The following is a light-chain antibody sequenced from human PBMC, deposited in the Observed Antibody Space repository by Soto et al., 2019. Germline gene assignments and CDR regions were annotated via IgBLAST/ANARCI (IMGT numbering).Light chain of an antibody. CDR2: DAS. J-gene: IGKJ3*01. CDR1: HSVSNY. CDR3: HQRGDWPST. V-gene: IGKV3-11*01. Sequence: EVVLTQSPATLSLSPGERATLSCRASHSVSNYLAWYQQRPGQPPRLLIYDASTRATDIPARFSGSGSGTDFTLTINSLEPEDFGVYYCHQRGDWPSTFGPGTKVDFK.